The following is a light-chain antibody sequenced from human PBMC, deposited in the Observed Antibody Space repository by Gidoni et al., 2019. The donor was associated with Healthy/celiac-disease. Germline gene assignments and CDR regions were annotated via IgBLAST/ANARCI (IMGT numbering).Light chain of an antibody. Sequence: DIVMTKSPDSLAVSLGERATINCKSSQSVLYRSNNKNYLAWYQQKPGQPPKLLIYWASTRESGVPDRFSGSGSGTDFTLTISSLQAEDVAVYYCQQYYSTPWTFGQGTKVEIK. CDR1: QSVLYRSNNKNY. CDR3: QQYYSTPWT. J-gene: IGKJ1*01. V-gene: IGKV4-1*01. CDR2: WAS.